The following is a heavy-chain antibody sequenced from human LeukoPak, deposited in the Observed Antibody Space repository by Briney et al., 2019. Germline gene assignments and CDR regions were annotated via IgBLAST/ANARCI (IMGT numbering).Heavy chain of an antibody. J-gene: IGHJ4*02. Sequence: PSETLSLTCTVSGGSTINYFRSWIRQPAGKGLEWIGHIYTSGTTHYNPSLNNRVTISLDTSKSQFSLHLNSVTAADTAVYYCARAEGSGSGAYTLDYWGPGILVTVSA. D-gene: IGHD3-10*01. CDR1: GGSTINYF. CDR3: ARAEGSGSGAYTLDY. V-gene: IGHV4-4*07. CDR2: IYTSGTT.